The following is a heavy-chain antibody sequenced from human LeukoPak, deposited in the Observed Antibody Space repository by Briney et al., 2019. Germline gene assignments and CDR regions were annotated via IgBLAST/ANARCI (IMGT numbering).Heavy chain of an antibody. CDR3: ARDDVWRGDYALDY. CDR2: ISSSGSTI. D-gene: IGHD4-17*01. CDR1: GFTFSSYE. Sequence: PGGSLRLSCAASGFTFSSYEMNWVRQAPGKGLEWVSYISSSGSTIYYADSVKGRFTISRDNAKNSLYLQMNSLRAEDTAVYYWARDDVWRGDYALDYWGQGTLVTVSS. V-gene: IGHV3-48*03. J-gene: IGHJ4*02.